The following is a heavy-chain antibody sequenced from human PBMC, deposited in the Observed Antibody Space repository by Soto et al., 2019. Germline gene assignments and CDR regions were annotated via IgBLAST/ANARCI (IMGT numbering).Heavy chain of an antibody. J-gene: IGHJ6*02. CDR1: GFTFSSYG. CDR2: ISYDGSNK. Sequence: HPGGSLRLSCAASGFTFSSYGMHWVRQAPGKGLEWVAVISYDGSNKYYADSVKGRFTISRDNSKNTLYLQMNSLRAEDTAVYYCAKSRGSSSWYQPFFAYYYYGMDVWGQGTTVTVSS. V-gene: IGHV3-30*18. CDR3: AKSRGSSSWYQPFFAYYYYGMDV. D-gene: IGHD6-13*01.